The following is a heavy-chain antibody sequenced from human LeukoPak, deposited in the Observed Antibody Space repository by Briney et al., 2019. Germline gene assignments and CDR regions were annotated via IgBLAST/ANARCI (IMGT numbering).Heavy chain of an antibody. CDR3: ARAGRIADTYYYYYMDV. J-gene: IGHJ6*03. CDR1: GGSISNYY. Sequence: PSETLSLTCTVSGGSISNYYWSWIRQPPGKGLEWIGYIYYSGSTNYNPSLNSRVTISVDTSKNQFSLKLSSVTAADTAVYYCARAGRIADTYYYYYMDVWGKGTTVTVSS. D-gene: IGHD6-13*01. V-gene: IGHV4-59*01. CDR2: IYYSGST.